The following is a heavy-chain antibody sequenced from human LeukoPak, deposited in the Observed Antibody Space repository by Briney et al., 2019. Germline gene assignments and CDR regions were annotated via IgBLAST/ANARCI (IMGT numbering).Heavy chain of an antibody. CDR3: ARGPQWLNY. CDR2: TYYRSKWYS. D-gene: IGHD6-19*01. CDR1: GDSVSSDSAT. V-gene: IGHV6-1*01. J-gene: IGHJ4*02. Sequence: SQTLSLICAISGDSVSSDSATWNWIRQSPSRGLEWLGRTYYRSKWYSAYAVSVKSRISINSDTSKNQFSLQLNSVTPEDTAIYYCARGPQWLNYWGQGTLVTVSS.